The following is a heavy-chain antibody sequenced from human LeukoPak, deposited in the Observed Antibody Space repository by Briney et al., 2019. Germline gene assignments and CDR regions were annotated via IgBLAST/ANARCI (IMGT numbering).Heavy chain of an antibody. D-gene: IGHD6-13*01. CDR2: INPNSGGT. CDR1: GYTFTGYY. V-gene: IGHV1-2*02. CDR3: ARELSSSWYKRYYFDY. Sequence: ASVKVSCKASGYTFTGYYMHWVRQAPGQGLEWMGWINPNSGGTNYAQKFQGRVTMTRDTSISTAYMELSRLRYDDTAVYYCARELSSSWYKRYYFDYWGQGTLVTVSS. J-gene: IGHJ4*02.